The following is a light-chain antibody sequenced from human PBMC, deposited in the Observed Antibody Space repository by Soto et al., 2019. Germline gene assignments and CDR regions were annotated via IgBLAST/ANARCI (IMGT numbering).Light chain of an antibody. CDR3: QKYNSAPT. CDR1: QGISNY. J-gene: IGKJ5*01. CDR2: AAS. Sequence: DIQMTQSPSSLSASVGDRVTITCRASQGISNYLAWYQQKPGKVPKLLIYAASTLQSVVPSRFSGSGSGTDFTLTISSLQPEDVATYYCQKYNSAPTFGQGTRLEIK. V-gene: IGKV1-27*01.